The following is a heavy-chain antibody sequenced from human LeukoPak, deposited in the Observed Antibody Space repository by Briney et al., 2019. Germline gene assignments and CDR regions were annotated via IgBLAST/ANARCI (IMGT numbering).Heavy chain of an antibody. CDR1: GYSITSGSY. CDR2: VYHRGTT. Sequence: PSETLSLTCTVSGYSITSGSYWGWIRQPPGKGLEWIANVYHRGTTYYNPSLKSRLTISVDTSKNHFSLRLSSLSAADTAIYYRARFADTNYDAFDIWGQGTLVTVSS. D-gene: IGHD4-11*01. J-gene: IGHJ3*02. V-gene: IGHV4-38-2*02. CDR3: ARFADTNYDAFDI.